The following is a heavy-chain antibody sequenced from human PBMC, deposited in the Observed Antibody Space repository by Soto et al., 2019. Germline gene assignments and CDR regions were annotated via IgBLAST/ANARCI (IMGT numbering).Heavy chain of an antibody. D-gene: IGHD3-3*02. J-gene: IGHJ3*02. V-gene: IGHV1-18*01. Sequence: QVQLVQSGAEVKMPGASVKVSCKASGYTFTTYGISWVQQAPGQGLEWMGWISTYNGDTNYAQNLQGRVTMTTDTSTSTAYMELRSLTSDDTAVYYCARDGISDDAFDIWGQGTMVTVSS. CDR1: GYTFTTYG. CDR2: ISTYNGDT. CDR3: ARDGISDDAFDI.